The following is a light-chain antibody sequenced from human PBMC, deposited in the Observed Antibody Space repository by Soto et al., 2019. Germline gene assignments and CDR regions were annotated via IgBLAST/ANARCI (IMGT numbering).Light chain of an antibody. Sequence: QSVLTQPASASGTPGQIVAISYSGSSSNIGSNTVTWYQQLPGTAPKLLIYSTSQRSSGVPGRFSGSKSGASASLSISGLQSEDEADYYCAAWDDRLDVYVFGTGTKVTVL. CDR3: AAWDDRLDVYV. CDR2: STS. J-gene: IGLJ1*01. CDR1: SSNIGSNT. V-gene: IGLV1-44*01.